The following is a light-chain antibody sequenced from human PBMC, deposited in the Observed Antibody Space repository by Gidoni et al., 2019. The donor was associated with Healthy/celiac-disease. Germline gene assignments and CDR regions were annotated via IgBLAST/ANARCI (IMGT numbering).Light chain of an antibody. V-gene: IGKV3-11*01. CDR3: QQRSNWWT. Sequence: EIALTQSPATLSLSPGERATLSCRASQSVSSYLAWYQQKPGQAPRLLIYDASNRATGIPARFSGSGSGTDFTLTISSLEPEDFAVYYWQQRSNWWTFGQGTKVEIK. CDR1: QSVSSY. CDR2: DAS. J-gene: IGKJ1*01.